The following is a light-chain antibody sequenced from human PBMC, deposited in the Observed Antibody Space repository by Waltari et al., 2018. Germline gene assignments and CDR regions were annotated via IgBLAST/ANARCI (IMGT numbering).Light chain of an antibody. J-gene: IGKJ1*01. CDR2: AAS. V-gene: IGKV1-39*01. CDR1: QSISTY. CDR3: QQGSSTPST. Sequence: DIQMSQSPSSLSASVGDRVTIICRASQSISTYLNWYQQKPGKAPKVLIYAASNLQSGVPSRFRASGSGTDFTLTISSLQPEDFATYYCQQGSSTPSTFGQGTKVEIK.